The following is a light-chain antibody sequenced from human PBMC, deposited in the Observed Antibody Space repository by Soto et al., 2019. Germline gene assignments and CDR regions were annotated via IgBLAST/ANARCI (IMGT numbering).Light chain of an antibody. CDR1: QSINNC. J-gene: IGKJ1*01. Sequence: DIQMTQSPSSLSASVGDRVTITCRASQSINNCLSWIQQKPGQAPKLLLYAASSLQSGVPSRFSGSGSGTDFILPIDSLQPEDFATYFCHQTYIASATFGQVTKVGVK. V-gene: IGKV1-39*01. CDR3: HQTYIASAT. CDR2: AAS.